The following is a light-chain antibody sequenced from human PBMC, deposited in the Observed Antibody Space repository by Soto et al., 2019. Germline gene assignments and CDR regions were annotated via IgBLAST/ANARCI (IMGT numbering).Light chain of an antibody. J-gene: IGLJ2*01. V-gene: IGLV2-14*01. Sequence: QSALTQPASVSGSPGQSITISCTGTSSDVGGYDYVSWYQLHPGKAPKLMVFEVSNRPSGVSYRFSGSKSGNTASLTISGLQAEDEADYFCSSYTSGNTVIFGGGTKLTVL. CDR3: SSYTSGNTVI. CDR1: SSDVGGYDY. CDR2: EVS.